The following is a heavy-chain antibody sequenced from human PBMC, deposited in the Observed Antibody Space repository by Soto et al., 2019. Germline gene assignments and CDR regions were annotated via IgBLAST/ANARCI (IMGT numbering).Heavy chain of an antibody. D-gene: IGHD3-9*01. V-gene: IGHV1-8*01. Sequence: ASVKVSCKASGYTFTNYDINWVRQATGQGLEWMGWMNPDSGDTRYAQKFQGRVTITRDTSTSTAYMELSSLRSEDTAVYYCARASELRYFDWSQPPDYWGQGTLVTVSS. J-gene: IGHJ4*02. CDR3: ARASELRYFDWSQPPDY. CDR1: GYTFTNYD. CDR2: MNPDSGDT.